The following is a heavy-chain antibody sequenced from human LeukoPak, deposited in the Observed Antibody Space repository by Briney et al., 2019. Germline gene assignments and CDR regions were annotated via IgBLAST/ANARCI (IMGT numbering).Heavy chain of an antibody. V-gene: IGHV1-8*01. D-gene: IGHD3-10*01. CDR1: GYTFTSYD. Sequence: ASVKVSCKASGYTFTSYDINWVRQATGQGLEWMGWMNPNSGNTGYAQKFQGRVTMTRNTSISTAYTELSSLRSEDTAVYYCARAGKRITMVRGVVYWFDPWGQGTLVTVSS. J-gene: IGHJ5*02. CDR3: ARAGKRITMVRGVVYWFDP. CDR2: MNPNSGNT.